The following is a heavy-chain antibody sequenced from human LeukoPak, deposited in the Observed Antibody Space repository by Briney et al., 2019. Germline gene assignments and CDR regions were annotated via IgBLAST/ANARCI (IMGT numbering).Heavy chain of an antibody. CDR3: ARALPVVPAANNWFDP. CDR1: GGSFSGYY. D-gene: IGHD2-2*01. Sequence: KPSETLSLTCAVYGGSFSGYYWSWIRQPPGKGLEWIGEINHSGSTNYNPSLKSRVTISVDTSKNQFSLKLSSVTAADTAVYYCARALPVVPAANNWFDPWGQGTLVTVSS. V-gene: IGHV4-34*01. CDR2: INHSGST. J-gene: IGHJ5*02.